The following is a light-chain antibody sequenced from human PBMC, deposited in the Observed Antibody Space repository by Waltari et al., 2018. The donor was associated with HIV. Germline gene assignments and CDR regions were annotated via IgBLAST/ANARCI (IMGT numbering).Light chain of an antibody. V-gene: IGLV3-25*03. Sequence: SYELTQPPSVSVSPGQTARITCSGDALPKRYAYWYRQKPGQAPVMVIYKDNERPSGIPGRFSGSSSGTTVTLTISGVQAEDEADYYCQSADNSGDVIFGGGTKLTVL. CDR1: ALPKRY. CDR3: QSADNSGDVI. J-gene: IGLJ2*01. CDR2: KDN.